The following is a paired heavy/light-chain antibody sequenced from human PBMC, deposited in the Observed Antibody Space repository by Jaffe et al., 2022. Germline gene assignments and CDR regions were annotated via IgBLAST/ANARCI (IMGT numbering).Heavy chain of an antibody. V-gene: IGHV2-70*20. D-gene: IGHD6-19*01. J-gene: IGHJ6*03. CDR1: GFSLSTSGMC. CDR3: ARRYSSREGYYYYYYMDV. CDR2: IDWDDDK. Sequence: QVTLRESGPALVKPTQTLTLTCTFSGFSLSTSGMCVSWVRQPPGKALEWLALIDWDDDKYYSTSLKTRLTISKDTSKNQVVLTMTNMDPVDTATYYCARRYSSREGYYYYYYMDVWGKGTTVTVSS.
Light chain of an antibody. Sequence: DIQMTQSPSSLSASVGDRVTITCRASQSISSYLNWYQQKPGKAPKLLIYAASSLQSGVPSRFSGSGSGTDFTLTISSLQPEDFATYYCQQSYSTFTWTFGQGTKVEIK. V-gene: IGKV1-39*01. CDR1: QSISSY. CDR3: QQSYSTFTWT. J-gene: IGKJ1*01. CDR2: AAS.